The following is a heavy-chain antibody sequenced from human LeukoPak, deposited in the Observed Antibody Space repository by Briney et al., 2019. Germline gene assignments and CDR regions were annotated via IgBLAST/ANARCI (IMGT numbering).Heavy chain of an antibody. V-gene: IGHV3-48*01. CDR2: ISFSTTTI. D-gene: IGHD1-7*01. Sequence: GGSLRLSCAASGFTFNNYNMNWVRQAPGKGLEWVSFISFSTTTIYYADSVKGRFTISRDNAKNSLYLQMNGLRAEDTAVYYCARGVKSAIGKWNYVWFDPWGPGTLVTVSS. CDR3: ARGVKSAIGKWNYVWFDP. CDR1: GFTFNNYN. J-gene: IGHJ5*02.